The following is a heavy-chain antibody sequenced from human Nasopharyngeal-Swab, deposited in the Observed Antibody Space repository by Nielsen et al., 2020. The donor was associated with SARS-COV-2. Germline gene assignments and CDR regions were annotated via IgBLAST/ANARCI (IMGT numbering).Heavy chain of an antibody. V-gene: IGHV4-34*01. Sequence: SQTLSLTCGVYGGSFSSYYWSWILQPPGKGLEWIGEINHSGSTNYNPSLESRVTLSVDTSKNQFSLNLISVTAADTAVYYCATTGYSSVYYVHWGQGVLVTVSS. J-gene: IGHJ4*02. CDR2: INHSGST. CDR3: ATTGYSSVYYVH. CDR1: GGSFSSYY. D-gene: IGHD6-25*01.